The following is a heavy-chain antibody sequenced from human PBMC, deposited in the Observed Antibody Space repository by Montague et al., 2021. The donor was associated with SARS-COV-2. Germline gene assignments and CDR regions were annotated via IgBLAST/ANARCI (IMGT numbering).Heavy chain of an antibody. CDR3: ARHRRGISGFDS. V-gene: IGHV4-39*01. J-gene: IGHJ4*02. D-gene: IGHD3-3*01. CDR2: IRHTENT. CDR1: GGSTSSEDYW. Sequence: SETLSLTCTVSGGSTSSEDYWWDWIRQPPGKGLEWIGNIRHTENTYYNPSLKNRVTISADTSKKQFSLSLNSVTAADTAIYYCARHRRGISGFDSWGLGTLVTVSS.